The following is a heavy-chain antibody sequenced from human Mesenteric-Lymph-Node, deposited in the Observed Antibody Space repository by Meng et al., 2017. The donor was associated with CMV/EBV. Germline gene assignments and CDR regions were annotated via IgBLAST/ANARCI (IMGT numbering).Heavy chain of an antibody. Sequence: LSLTCAASGFTFSDYYMSWIRQAPGKGLEWVSYISSSGSTIYYADSVKGRFTISRDNAKNSLYLQMNSLRAEDTAVYYCAKCSSTSCYNWFDPWGQGTLVTVSS. D-gene: IGHD2-2*01. CDR1: GFTFSDYY. CDR3: AKCSSTSCYNWFDP. CDR2: ISSSGSTI. V-gene: IGHV3-11*04. J-gene: IGHJ5*02.